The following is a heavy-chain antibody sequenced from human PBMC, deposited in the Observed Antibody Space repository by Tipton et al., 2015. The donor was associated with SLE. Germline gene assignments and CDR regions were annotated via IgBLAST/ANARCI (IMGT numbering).Heavy chain of an antibody. Sequence: TLSLTCVVSDYSFGRDYYWGWIRQPPGKGLEWIGSIYYSGSTYYNPSLKSRVTISVDTSKNQFSLKLSSVTAADTAVYYCARPGSYDAFDIWGQGTMVTVSS. CDR3: ARPGSYDAFDI. D-gene: IGHD1-26*01. J-gene: IGHJ3*02. CDR2: IYYSGST. V-gene: IGHV4-38-2*01. CDR1: DYSFGRDYY.